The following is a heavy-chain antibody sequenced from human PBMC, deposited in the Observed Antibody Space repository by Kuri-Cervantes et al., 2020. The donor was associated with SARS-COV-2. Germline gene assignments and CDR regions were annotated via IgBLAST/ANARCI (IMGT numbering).Heavy chain of an antibody. CDR2: IKQDGSEK. Sequence: GESLKISCAASGFTFSSYWMSWVHQAPGKGLEWVASIKQDGSEKYYVDSVKGRFTISRDNAKNSLYLQMNSLRPEDTAVYYCVRDLGYCAYDACHWGQGTLVTVSS. CDR3: VRDLGYCAYDACH. V-gene: IGHV3-7*03. CDR1: GFTFSSYW. D-gene: IGHD2-8*01. J-gene: IGHJ4*02.